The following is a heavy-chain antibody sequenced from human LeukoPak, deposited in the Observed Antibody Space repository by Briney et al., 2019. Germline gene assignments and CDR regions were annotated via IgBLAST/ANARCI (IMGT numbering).Heavy chain of an antibody. CDR1: GYTFTGYY. V-gene: IGHV1-2*04. Sequence: ASVKVSCKASGYTFTGYYMHWVRQAPGQGLEWMGWINPNSGGTNYAQKFQGWVTMTRGTSISTAYMELSRLRSDDTAVYYCAREYYGSGGSFDYWGQGTLVTVSS. CDR3: AREYYGSGGSFDY. J-gene: IGHJ4*02. CDR2: INPNSGGT. D-gene: IGHD3-10*01.